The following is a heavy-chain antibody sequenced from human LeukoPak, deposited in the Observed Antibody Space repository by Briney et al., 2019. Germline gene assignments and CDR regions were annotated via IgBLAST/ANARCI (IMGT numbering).Heavy chain of an antibody. CDR1: GFSFSNYG. CDR2: IWYDGSNK. J-gene: IGHJ4*02. CDR3: ARDTGYSSGWYDY. V-gene: IGHV3-33*01. Sequence: PGGSLRLSCAASGFSFSNYGMHWVRQAPGKGLEWVAVIWYDGSNKYYADSVKGRSTISRDNSKNTLYLQVNSLRAEDTSVYSCARDTGYSSGWYDYWGQGTLVTVSS. D-gene: IGHD6-19*01.